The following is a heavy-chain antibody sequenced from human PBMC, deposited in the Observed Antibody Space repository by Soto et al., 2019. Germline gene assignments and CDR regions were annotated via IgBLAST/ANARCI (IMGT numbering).Heavy chain of an antibody. CDR1: GYTFTGYY. J-gene: IGHJ4*02. Sequence: QVQLVQSGAEVKKPGASVKVSCKASGYTFTGYYMHWVRQAPGQGLEWMGWINPNSGGTNYAQKFQGWVTMTRDTSISTAYMELSRLRSDDTAVYYCARTPGIAGAGTGELDYWGQGTLVTVSS. V-gene: IGHV1-2*04. CDR2: INPNSGGT. D-gene: IGHD6-19*01. CDR3: ARTPGIAGAGTGELDY.